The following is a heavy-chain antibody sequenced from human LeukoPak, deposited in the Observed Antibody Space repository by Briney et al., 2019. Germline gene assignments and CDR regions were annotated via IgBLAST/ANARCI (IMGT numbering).Heavy chain of an antibody. D-gene: IGHD3-22*01. CDR3: ARDLTYVPPYDSSGYYLDAFDI. CDR2: INPNSGGT. Sequence: GSSVKVSCKASGGTFSSYAISWVRQAPGQGLEWMGWINPNSGGTNYAQKFQGRVTMTRDTSISTAYMELSRLRSDDTAVYYCARDLTYVPPYDSSGYYLDAFDIWGQGTMVTVSS. CDR1: GGTFSSYA. V-gene: IGHV1-2*02. J-gene: IGHJ3*02.